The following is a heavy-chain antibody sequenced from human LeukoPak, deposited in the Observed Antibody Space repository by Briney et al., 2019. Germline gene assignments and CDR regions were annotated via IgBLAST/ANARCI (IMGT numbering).Heavy chain of an antibody. CDR2: IIPIFVTA. D-gene: IGHD6-13*01. CDR1: LGTFSSYA. V-gene: IGHV1-69*05. J-gene: IGHJ4*02. CDR3: ARERGAAAGEYYFDY. Sequence: SVKVSCKAFLGTFSSYAISWVRQAPGQGLEWMGGIIPIFVTANYAQKFQGRVTITTDESTSTAYMELSSLRSEDTAVYYCARERGAAAGEYYFDYWGQGTLVTVSS.